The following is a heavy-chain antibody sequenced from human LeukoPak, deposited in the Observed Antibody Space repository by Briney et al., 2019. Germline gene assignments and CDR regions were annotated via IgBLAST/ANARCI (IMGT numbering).Heavy chain of an antibody. CDR2: MNPNSGNT. CDR3: ATPTPGYYDSSGYFTRACALDI. D-gene: IGHD3-22*01. J-gene: IGHJ3*02. Sequence: ASVKVSCKASGYTFTSYDINWVRQATGQGLEWMGWMNPNSGNTGYAQNFQGRVTMTEDTSTDTAYMELSSLRSEDTAVYYCATPTPGYYDSSGYFTRACALDIWGQGTMVTVSS. CDR1: GYTFTSYD. V-gene: IGHV1-8*02.